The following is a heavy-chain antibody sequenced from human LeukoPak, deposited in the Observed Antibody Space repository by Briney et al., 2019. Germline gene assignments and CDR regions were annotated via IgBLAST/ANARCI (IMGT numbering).Heavy chain of an antibody. V-gene: IGHV1-8*02. Sequence: ASVKVSCKASGGTFSSYDINWVRQATGQGLEWMGWMNSNSGNTGYAQKFQGRVTMTRNTSISTAYMELSSLRSEDTAVYYCARDTYYYDSSGYPDNAFDIWGQGTMVTVSS. CDR3: ARDTYYYDSSGYPDNAFDI. CDR1: GGTFSSYD. J-gene: IGHJ3*02. D-gene: IGHD3-22*01. CDR2: MNSNSGNT.